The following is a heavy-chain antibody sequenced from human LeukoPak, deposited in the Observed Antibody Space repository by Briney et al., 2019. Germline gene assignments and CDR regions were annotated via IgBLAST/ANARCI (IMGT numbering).Heavy chain of an antibody. J-gene: IGHJ4*02. CDR2: ISYDGSDK. CDR3: AKDISGGDCPDY. V-gene: IGHV3-30*18. D-gene: IGHD2-21*02. CDR1: GFTFSSYG. Sequence: GGSLRLSCAVSGFTFSSYGMHWVRQAPGKGLEWVALISYDGSDKYYADSVKGRFTISRDNSKNTLYLQMNSLRADDTAVCYCAKDISGGDCPDYWGQGTLVTVSS.